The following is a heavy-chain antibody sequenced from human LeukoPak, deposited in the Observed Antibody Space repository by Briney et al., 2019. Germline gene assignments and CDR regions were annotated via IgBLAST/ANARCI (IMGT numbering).Heavy chain of an antibody. V-gene: IGHV1-18*01. CDR1: GYTFTSYG. D-gene: IGHD6-19*01. Sequence: GASVKVSCKASGYTFTSYGISWVRQAPGQGLEWMGWISAYKGNTNYAQKLQGRVTMTTDTSTSTAYMELRSLRSDDTAVYYCARYRAYSSGWYGDFDYWGQGTLVTVSS. CDR2: ISAYKGNT. CDR3: ARYRAYSSGWYGDFDY. J-gene: IGHJ4*02.